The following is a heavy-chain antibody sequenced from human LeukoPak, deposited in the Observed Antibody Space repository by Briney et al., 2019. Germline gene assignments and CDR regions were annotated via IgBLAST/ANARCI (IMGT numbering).Heavy chain of an antibody. CDR2: IRRSSSYL. Sequence: GGSLRLSCAASGFTFSSYRMNWVRQAPGKGLEWVSSIRRSSSYLYYADSVKGRFTIARDNAKNPLYLQMNGLRAEDTAVYYCARDLDYYDSSGYYGYWGQGTLVTVSS. V-gene: IGHV3-21*01. CDR3: ARDLDYYDSSGYYGY. CDR1: GFTFSSYR. D-gene: IGHD3-22*01. J-gene: IGHJ4*02.